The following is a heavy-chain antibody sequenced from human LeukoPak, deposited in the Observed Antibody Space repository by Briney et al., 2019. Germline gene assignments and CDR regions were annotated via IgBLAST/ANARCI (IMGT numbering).Heavy chain of an antibody. CDR3: ARDMGGYSTSYAFDI. V-gene: IGHV3-21*06. Sequence: PGASLRLSCAASGFIFSSFSMNWVRQAPGKGLERVSSISKSSTYIYYADSMKGRFTVSRDNARNSLSLQMNSLRAEDTAIYYCARDMGGYSTSYAFDIWGPGTMVTVSS. J-gene: IGHJ3*02. CDR1: GFIFSSFS. CDR2: ISKSSTYI. D-gene: IGHD2-2*01.